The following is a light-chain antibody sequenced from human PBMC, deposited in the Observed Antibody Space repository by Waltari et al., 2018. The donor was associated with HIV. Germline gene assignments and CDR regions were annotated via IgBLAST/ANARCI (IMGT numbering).Light chain of an antibody. CDR2: KDT. CDR3: QAWDNSVVV. V-gene: IGLV3-1*01. CDR1: KLGNEY. J-gene: IGLJ2*01. Sequence: SYELTQPPSMSVSPGQTANITRSGEKLGNEYACWYTQKSCQSPVLVIFKDTRRPSGLPERFSGSTAGNTATLTISGALPADEGDYYCQAWDNSVVVFGGGTRLTVL.